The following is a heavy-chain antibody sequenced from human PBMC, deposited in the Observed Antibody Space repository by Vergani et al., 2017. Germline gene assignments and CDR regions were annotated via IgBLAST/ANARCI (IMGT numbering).Heavy chain of an antibody. Sequence: QVQLVQSGAEVKKPGASVKVSCKASGYTFTSYGISWVRQAPGQGLEWMGRINPNSGGTNYAQKFQGRVTMTRDTSISTAYMELSRLRSDDTAVYYCARGSLGYDFWSGYGAGAFDIWGQGTMVTVSS. CDR2: INPNSGGT. J-gene: IGHJ3*02. D-gene: IGHD3-3*01. V-gene: IGHV1-2*06. CDR3: ARGSLGYDFWSGYGAGAFDI. CDR1: GYTFTSYG.